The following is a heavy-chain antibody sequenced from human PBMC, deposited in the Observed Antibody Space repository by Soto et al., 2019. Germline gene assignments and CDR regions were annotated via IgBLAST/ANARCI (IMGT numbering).Heavy chain of an antibody. CDR1: GGSVTRGSHY. D-gene: IGHD3-22*01. CDR3: ATESRGSPPPLFAF. V-gene: IGHV4-30-4*01. J-gene: IGHJ4*02. CDR2: VYYSGST. Sequence: SETLSLTCTVSGGSVTRGSHYWSWIRQPPGKGLEWIGYVYYSGSTYYNPSLKSRVTISTDTSKNQFSLRLNSVTASDAAVYFCATESRGSPPPLFAFWGQGALVPVSS.